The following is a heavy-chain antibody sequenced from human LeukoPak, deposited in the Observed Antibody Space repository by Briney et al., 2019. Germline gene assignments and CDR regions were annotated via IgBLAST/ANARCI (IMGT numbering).Heavy chain of an antibody. CDR1: GGSISSSSYY. V-gene: IGHV4-39*01. CDR3: ARHKSVAAPGFYMDV. J-gene: IGHJ6*03. Sequence: SETLSLTCTVSGGSISSSSYYWGWIRQPPGKGLEWIVSIYYTGATYYNPSLKSRVTISVDTSRNQFSLKLSSVTAADTAEYYCARHKSVAAPGFYMDVWGKGTTVTVSS. CDR2: IYYTGAT. D-gene: IGHD6-19*01.